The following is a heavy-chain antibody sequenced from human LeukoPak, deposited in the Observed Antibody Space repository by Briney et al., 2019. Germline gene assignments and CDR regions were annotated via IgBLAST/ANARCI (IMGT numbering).Heavy chain of an antibody. CDR1: GFSLSSYW. J-gene: IGHJ4*02. Sequence: TGGSLRLSCAVSGFSLSSYWMSWLRQAQGKELEWVANIKQDGSEKYYVDSVEGRFTISRDNAKNSLYLQMNSLRAEDTAVYYCARDIVVITAAHLFEYWGQGTLVTVSS. CDR3: ARDIVVITAAHLFEY. D-gene: IGHD2-2*01. CDR2: IKQDGSEK. V-gene: IGHV3-7*03.